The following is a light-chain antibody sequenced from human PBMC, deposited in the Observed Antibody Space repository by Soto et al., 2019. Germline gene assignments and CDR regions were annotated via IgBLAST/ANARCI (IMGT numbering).Light chain of an antibody. CDR1: SSDIGAYNY. CDR2: EVT. CDR3: SSKRDSSTLFV. Sequence: QSALTQSPSASGSPGQSVTISCTGTSSDIGAYNYVSWYQHHPGKVPKLLIYEVTNRPSGVSDRFSGSKSGNTASLTISGLQAEDEADYYCSSKRDSSTLFVFGTGTKLTVL. J-gene: IGLJ1*01. V-gene: IGLV2-14*01.